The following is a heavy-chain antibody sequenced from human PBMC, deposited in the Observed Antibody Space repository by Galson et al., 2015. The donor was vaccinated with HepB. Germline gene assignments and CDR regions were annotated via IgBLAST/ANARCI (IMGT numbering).Heavy chain of an antibody. CDR3: GRDGAREVKSYYWFDS. CDR2: IWYDGNDK. J-gene: IGHJ5*01. CDR1: GFTFSSYG. Sequence: SLRLSCAASGFTFSSYGMHWVRQAPGKGLEWVAVIWYDGNDKYYGDSVKGRFTISRDNSKNTVHLQMNSLRDEDTAVYWCGRDGAREVKSYYWFDSWGQGTLVTVSS. D-gene: IGHD3-10*01. V-gene: IGHV3-33*01.